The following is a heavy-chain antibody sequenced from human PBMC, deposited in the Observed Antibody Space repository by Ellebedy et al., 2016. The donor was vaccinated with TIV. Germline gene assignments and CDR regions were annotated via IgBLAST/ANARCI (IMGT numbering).Heavy chain of an antibody. J-gene: IGHJ4*02. CDR3: ARGFSSRPIFAAGRTPDY. Sequence: GESLKISCAASGFTFSSYWMSWVRQAPGKGLVWVSRINSDGSSTSYADSVKGRFTISRDNAKNTLYLQMNSLRAEDTAVYYCARGFSSRPIFAAGRTPDYWGQGTLVTVSS. CDR2: INSDGSST. V-gene: IGHV3-74*01. D-gene: IGHD6-13*01. CDR1: GFTFSSYW.